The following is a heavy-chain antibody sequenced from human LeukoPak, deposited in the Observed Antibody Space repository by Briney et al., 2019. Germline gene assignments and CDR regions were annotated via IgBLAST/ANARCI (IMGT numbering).Heavy chain of an antibody. V-gene: IGHV3-7*05. J-gene: IGHJ5*02. Sequence: GGSLRLSCAASGFTFSSYWMSWVRQAPGKGLEWVANIKHDESEKYYVDSVKGRFTISRDNAKNSLYLQMNSLRPEDTAVYYCARGGYYDILTGTNWFDPWGQGTLVTVSS. CDR1: GFTFSSYW. CDR3: ARGGYYDILTGTNWFDP. D-gene: IGHD3-9*01. CDR2: IKHDESEK.